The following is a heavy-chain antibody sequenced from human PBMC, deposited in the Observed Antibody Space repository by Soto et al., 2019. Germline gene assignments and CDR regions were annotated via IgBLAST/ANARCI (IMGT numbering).Heavy chain of an antibody. Sequence: EVQLVESGGSLVQPGGSLRLSCEASGFTFSAYWMNWVRQAPGKGLEWVANIKEDGSEKQYVDSVKGRFTISRDNTKNLVYLQLNSLRVEDTARYYCTKHPPRAVTPADSWGQGTLVTVSS. CDR2: IKEDGSEK. D-gene: IGHD4-17*01. V-gene: IGHV3-7*01. CDR3: TKHPPRAVTPADS. J-gene: IGHJ4*02. CDR1: GFTFSAYW.